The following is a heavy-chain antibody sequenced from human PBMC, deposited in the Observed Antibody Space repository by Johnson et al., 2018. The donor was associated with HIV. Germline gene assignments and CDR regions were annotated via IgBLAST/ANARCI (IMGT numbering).Heavy chain of an antibody. J-gene: IGHJ3*02. Sequence: VQLVESGGDVVQPGGSLRLSCAASVFTFSSFGMHWVRQAPGKALEWVAVISYDGSDKYYADSVKGRFTISRDNSKNTLYLQMNSLRAEDTAVYYCAREFGDLRAFDIWGQGTMVTVSS. CDR1: VFTFSSFG. CDR3: AREFGDLRAFDI. CDR2: ISYDGSDK. V-gene: IGHV3-30*05. D-gene: IGHD3-16*01.